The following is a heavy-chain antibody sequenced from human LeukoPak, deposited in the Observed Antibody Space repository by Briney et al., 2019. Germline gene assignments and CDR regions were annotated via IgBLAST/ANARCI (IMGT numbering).Heavy chain of an antibody. V-gene: IGHV1-69*05. Sequence: SVKVSCKASGGTFSSYAISWVRQAPGQGLEWMGGIIPIFGTANYAQKFQGRVTMTTDTSTSTAYMELRSLRSDDTAVYYCARDWGYSDYSIGNYWGQGTLVTVSS. D-gene: IGHD4-11*01. J-gene: IGHJ4*02. CDR3: ARDWGYSDYSIGNY. CDR1: GGTFSSYA. CDR2: IIPIFGTA.